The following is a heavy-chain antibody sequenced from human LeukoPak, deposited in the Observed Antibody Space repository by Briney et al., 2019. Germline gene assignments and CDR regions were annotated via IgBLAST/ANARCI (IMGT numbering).Heavy chain of an antibody. CDR1: GLTITTHW. CDR3: VRDFDY. J-gene: IGHJ4*02. CDR2: IEQDGTKE. Sequence: PGGSLRLTCAAPGLTITTHWMTWVRQAPEKGLEWVATIEQDGTKEYYVDSVKGRFTISRDNAKNSSYLQMNSLRADDTAVYYCVRDFDYWGQGTLVTVSS. V-gene: IGHV3-7*01.